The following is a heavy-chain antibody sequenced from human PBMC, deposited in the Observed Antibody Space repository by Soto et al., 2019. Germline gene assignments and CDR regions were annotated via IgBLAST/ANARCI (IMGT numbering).Heavy chain of an antibody. J-gene: IGHJ6*02. CDR3: ATTRALTIMVRVVLLMRHYPYGMDV. CDR1: GYTFTGYY. Sequence: GASVKVSCKASGYTFTGYYMHWVRQAPGQGLEWMGWINPNSGGTNYAQKFQGRVTMTRDTSISTAYMELSRLRSDDTAVHYCATTRALTIMVRVVLLMRHYPYGMDVSGQAT. D-gene: IGHD3-10*01. CDR2: INPNSGGT. V-gene: IGHV1-2*02.